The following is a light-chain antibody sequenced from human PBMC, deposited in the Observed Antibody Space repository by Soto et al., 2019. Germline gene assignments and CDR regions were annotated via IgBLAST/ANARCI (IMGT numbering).Light chain of an antibody. CDR3: SSYTSSSTYV. J-gene: IGLJ1*01. V-gene: IGLV2-14*01. CDR2: DVS. Sequence: QSALTQPASVSGSPGQSSTISCTGTSGDVGGYSYVSWYQQHPGKAPKLMIYDVSNRPSGVSNRFSGSKSGNTASLTISGLQAEDEADYYCSSYTSSSTYVFGTGTKVTVL. CDR1: SGDVGGYSY.